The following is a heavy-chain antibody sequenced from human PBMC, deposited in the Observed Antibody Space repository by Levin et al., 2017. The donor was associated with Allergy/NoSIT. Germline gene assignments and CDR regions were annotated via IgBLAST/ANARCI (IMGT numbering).Heavy chain of an antibody. D-gene: IGHD5-18*01. Sequence: SETLSLTCTVSGGSISSGDYYWSWIRQPPGKGLEWIGYIYYSGSTYYNPSLKSRVTISVDTSKNQFSLKLSSVTAADTAVYYCARDQGSRDVDTAMVVAFDIWGQGTMVTVSS. CDR3: ARDQGSRDVDTAMVVAFDI. J-gene: IGHJ3*02. CDR2: IYYSGST. V-gene: IGHV4-30-4*01. CDR1: GGSISSGDYY.